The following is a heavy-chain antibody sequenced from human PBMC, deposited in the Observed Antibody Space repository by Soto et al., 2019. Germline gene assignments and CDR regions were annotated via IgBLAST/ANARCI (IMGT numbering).Heavy chain of an antibody. D-gene: IGHD2-2*03. CDR1: DFIVGRNF. Sequence: GGSLRLSCAVTDFIVGRNFMTWVRQAPGKGLESVAVIYSGGNTHHADSVKGRFTISRDTSKNTLYLQMNSLRVEDTALYYCASGFCRGGTFNRPLESGGQGTLVTVSS. CDR3: ASGFCRGGTFNRPLES. CDR2: IYSGGNT. V-gene: IGHV3-66*01. J-gene: IGHJ4*02.